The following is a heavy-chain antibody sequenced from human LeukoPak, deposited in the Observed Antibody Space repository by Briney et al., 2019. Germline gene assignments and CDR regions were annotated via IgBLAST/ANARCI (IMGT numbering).Heavy chain of an antibody. CDR2: IWYDGSNK. V-gene: IGHV3-33*01. CDR1: GFTFSSYG. Sequence: GGSLRLSCAASGFTFSSYGMHWVRQAPGKGLEWVAVIWYDGSNKYYADSVKGRFTISRDNSKNTLYLQMNSLRAEDTAVYYCARDPFVVVPAAHPNGIDVWGQGTTVTVSS. J-gene: IGHJ6*02. CDR3: ARDPFVVVPAAHPNGIDV. D-gene: IGHD2-2*01.